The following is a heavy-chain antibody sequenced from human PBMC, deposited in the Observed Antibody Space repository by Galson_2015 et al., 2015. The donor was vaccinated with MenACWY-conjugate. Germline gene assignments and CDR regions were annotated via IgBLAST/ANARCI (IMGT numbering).Heavy chain of an antibody. V-gene: IGHV5-51*01. Sequence: QSGAEVKKPGESLKISCKGSGYTFTNNWIGWVRQMPGKGLEWMGIMNPVDSETRYSPPFQGQVAISADKSISTTFLEWSSLKASDTAVYYCARGAQGYFDYWGQGALVTVSS. CDR1: GYTFTNNW. J-gene: IGHJ4*02. D-gene: IGHD3-16*01. CDR3: ARGAQGYFDY. CDR2: MNPVDSET.